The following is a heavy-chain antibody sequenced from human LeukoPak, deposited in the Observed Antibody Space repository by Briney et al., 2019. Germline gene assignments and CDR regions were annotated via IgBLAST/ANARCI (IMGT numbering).Heavy chain of an antibody. Sequence: GGSLRLSCAASGFTVSSNYMSWVRQAPGKGLEWVSVIYSGSSTYYADSVKGRFTISRDNSKNTLYLQMNSLRAEDTAVYYCARDSEIYSGYDGGYFQHWGQGTLVTVSS. D-gene: IGHD5-12*01. CDR3: ARDSEIYSGYDGGYFQH. J-gene: IGHJ1*01. CDR1: GFTVSSNY. CDR2: IYSGSST. V-gene: IGHV3-66*01.